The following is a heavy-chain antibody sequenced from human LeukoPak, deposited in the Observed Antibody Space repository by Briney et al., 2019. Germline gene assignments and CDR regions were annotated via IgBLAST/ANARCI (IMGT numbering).Heavy chain of an antibody. CDR2: ITYNGAAT. Sequence: GGSLRLSCAASGFSFGGYAMNWVRQAPGKGLEWVSSITYNGAATYYLDSVKARFTISRDNSRSTLYLQMDSLTAEDTALYYCAKDGLYFDGSTHIYYFDSWGQGTLVAVSS. J-gene: IGHJ4*02. CDR1: GFSFGGYA. V-gene: IGHV3-23*01. D-gene: IGHD3-9*01. CDR3: AKDGLYFDGSTHIYYFDS.